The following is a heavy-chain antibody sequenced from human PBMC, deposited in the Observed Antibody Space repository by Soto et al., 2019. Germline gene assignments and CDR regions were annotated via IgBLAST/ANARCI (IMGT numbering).Heavy chain of an antibody. CDR3: AKGHRNSGWYFGAFEI. D-gene: IGHD6-13*01. CDR1: GFFFSSYA. J-gene: IGHJ3*02. V-gene: IGHV3-30*18. Sequence: MRLSCAASGFFFSSYAMSWVRQAPGKGLEWLAFISYDGKKKFYADSVKGRFTMSRDDSLYLQMDSLRVEDTAMYYCAKGHRNSGWYFGAFEIWGQGTMVTVSS. CDR2: ISYDGKKK.